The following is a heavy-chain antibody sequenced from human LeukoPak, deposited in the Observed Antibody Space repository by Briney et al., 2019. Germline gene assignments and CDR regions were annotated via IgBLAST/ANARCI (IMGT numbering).Heavy chain of an antibody. J-gene: IGHJ4*02. Sequence: LTGGSLRLSCAASGFTFSSYAMSWVRQAPGKGLEWVSAISGSGGSTYYANSVKGRFTISRDNSKNTLYLQMNSLRVEDTAVYYCAKDLGMGYDILTGYYAHSNDYWGQGTLVTVTS. CDR2: ISGSGGST. D-gene: IGHD3-9*01. CDR3: AKDLGMGYDILTGYYAHSNDY. V-gene: IGHV3-23*01. CDR1: GFTFSSYA.